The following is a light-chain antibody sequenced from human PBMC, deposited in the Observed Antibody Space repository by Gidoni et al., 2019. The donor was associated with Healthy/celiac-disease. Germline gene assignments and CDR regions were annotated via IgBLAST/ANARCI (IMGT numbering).Light chain of an antibody. V-gene: IGKV1-39*01. J-gene: IGKJ4*01. CDR1: QSISSY. CDR3: QQSYSTPLT. CDR2: AAS. Sequence: DIQMTQSPSSLSASVGDRVTITCLASQSISSYLNWYQQKPGKAPKLLIYAASSLHSGVPSRFSGGGSGTDFTLTISSLQPEDFATYYCQQSYSTPLTFGGGTKVEIK.